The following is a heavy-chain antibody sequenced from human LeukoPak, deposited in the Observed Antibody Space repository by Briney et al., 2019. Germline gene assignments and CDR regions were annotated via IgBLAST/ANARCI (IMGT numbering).Heavy chain of an antibody. J-gene: IGHJ3*02. CDR2: IYPGDSDT. CDR1: GYSFTSYW. Sequence: GESLKISCKGSGYSFTSYWIGWLRQMPGKGLEWMGIIYPGDSDTRYSPSFQGQVTISADKSISTAYLQWSSLKASDTAMYYCARPLDYYDSSGYYLDAFDIWGQGTMVTVSS. CDR3: ARPLDYYDSSGYYLDAFDI. V-gene: IGHV5-51*01. D-gene: IGHD3-22*01.